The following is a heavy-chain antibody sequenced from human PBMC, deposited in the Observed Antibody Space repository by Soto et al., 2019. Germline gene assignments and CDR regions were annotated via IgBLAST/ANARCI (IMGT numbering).Heavy chain of an antibody. D-gene: IGHD3-3*01. CDR2: IYSDGST. CDR3: ARSPPNYDFWSGYPLADV. V-gene: IGHV3-66*01. Sequence: GGSLRLSCAASGFTVSSNYMSWVRQAPGKGLEWVSIIYSDGSTYYADSVKGRFTISRDNSKNTLYLQINSLRAEDTAVYYCARSPPNYDFWSGYPLADVWGKGTTVTVSS. J-gene: IGHJ6*04. CDR1: GFTVSSNY.